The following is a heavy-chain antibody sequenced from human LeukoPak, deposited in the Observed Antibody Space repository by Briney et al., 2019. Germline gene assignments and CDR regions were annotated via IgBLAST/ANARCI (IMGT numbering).Heavy chain of an antibody. CDR3: ARAPRGATSPLDY. CDR2: IYTSGRT. Sequence: PSETLSLTCTVSGVSISSGSYYWSWIRQPAGKGLEWIGRIYTSGRTNYNPSLRSRATISVDTSKNQFSLKLSSVTAADTAVYYCARAPRGATSPLDYWGQGTLVTVSP. J-gene: IGHJ4*02. V-gene: IGHV4-61*02. CDR1: GVSISSGSYY. D-gene: IGHD1-26*01.